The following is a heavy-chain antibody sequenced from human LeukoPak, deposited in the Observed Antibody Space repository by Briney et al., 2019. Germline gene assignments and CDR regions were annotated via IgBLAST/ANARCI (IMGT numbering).Heavy chain of an antibody. Sequence: KSGGSLRLSCAASGFTFSDYYMSWIRQAPGKGLEWLLYITSSGSTISYADSVKGRFTISRDNAKNSLYLQMNSLRAEDTAVYYCARGGDSGYRSIGLKWGQGTLVTVSS. V-gene: IGHV3-11*01. D-gene: IGHD5-12*01. CDR3: ARGGDSGYRSIGLK. J-gene: IGHJ4*02. CDR2: ITSSGSTI. CDR1: GFTFSDYY.